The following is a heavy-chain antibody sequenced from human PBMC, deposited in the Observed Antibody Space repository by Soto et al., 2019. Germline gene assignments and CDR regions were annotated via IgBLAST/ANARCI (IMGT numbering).Heavy chain of an antibody. CDR3: ARSSGGVFGIIIEGSHWLAP. J-gene: IGHJ5*02. CDR1: GGTFSSYA. V-gene: IGHV1-69*13. Sequence: ASVKVSCKASGGTFSSYAISWVRQAPGQGLEWMGGIIPIFGTANYAQKFQGRVTITADESTSTAYMELSSLRSEDTAVYYCARSSGGVFGIIIEGSHWLAPWGQGSLVTVSS. CDR2: IIPIFGTA. D-gene: IGHD3-16*02.